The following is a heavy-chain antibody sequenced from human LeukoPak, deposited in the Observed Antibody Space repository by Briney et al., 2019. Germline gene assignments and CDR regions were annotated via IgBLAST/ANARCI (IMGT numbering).Heavy chain of an antibody. Sequence: GGSLRLSCAASGFTFSSYGMHWVRQAPGKGLEWVAFIRYDGSNKYYADSVKGRFTISRDNSKNTLYLQMNSLRAEDTAAYYCAKDSYYYDSSGYWGYYYYYYYMDVWGKGTTVTVSS. CDR2: IRYDGSNK. CDR3: AKDSYYYDSSGYWGYYYYYYYMDV. J-gene: IGHJ6*03. CDR1: GFTFSSYG. V-gene: IGHV3-30*02. D-gene: IGHD3-22*01.